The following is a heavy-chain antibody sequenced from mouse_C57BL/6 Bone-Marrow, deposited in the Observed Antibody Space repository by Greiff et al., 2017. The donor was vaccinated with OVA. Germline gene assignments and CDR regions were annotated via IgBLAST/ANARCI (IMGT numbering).Heavy chain of an antibody. V-gene: IGHV3-5*01. Sequence: EVKLLESGPGLVKPSQTVFLTCTVTGISITTGNYRWSWIRQFPGNKLEWIGYIYYSGTITYNPSPTSRTTITRDTPKNQFFLEMNSLTAEDTATYYCAREERVITTVVVSPYWYFDVWGTGTTVTVSS. CDR3: AREERVITTVVVSPYWYFDV. CDR2: IYYSGTI. D-gene: IGHD1-1*01. J-gene: IGHJ1*03. CDR1: GISITTGNYR.